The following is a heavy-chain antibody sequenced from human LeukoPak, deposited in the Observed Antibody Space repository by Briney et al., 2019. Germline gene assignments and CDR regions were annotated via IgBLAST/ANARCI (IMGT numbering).Heavy chain of an antibody. CDR1: GYSFTSYW. CDR3: ARILGYSSSWYLGYYYYYMDV. V-gene: IGHV5-51*01. D-gene: IGHD6-13*01. Sequence: GESLKISCKGSGYSFTSYWIGWVRQMPRKSLEWMGIIYPGDSDTRYSPSFQGQVTISADKSISTAYLQWSSLKASDTAMYYCARILGYSSSWYLGYYYYYMDVWGKGTTVTISS. CDR2: IYPGDSDT. J-gene: IGHJ6*03.